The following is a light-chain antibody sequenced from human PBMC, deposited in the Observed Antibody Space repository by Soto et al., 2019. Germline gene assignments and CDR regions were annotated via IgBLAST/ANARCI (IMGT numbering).Light chain of an antibody. J-gene: IGKJ1*01. CDR2: AAS. CDR1: QSISSY. CDR3: QQSYSTQT. V-gene: IGKV1-39*01. Sequence: DIQMTQSPSSLSASVADRVTITFLASQSISSYLNWYQQKPGKAPKLLIYAASSLQSGVPSRFSGSRSGTDFTLTISSLQTEDFATYYCQQSYSTQTFGQGTKVDIK.